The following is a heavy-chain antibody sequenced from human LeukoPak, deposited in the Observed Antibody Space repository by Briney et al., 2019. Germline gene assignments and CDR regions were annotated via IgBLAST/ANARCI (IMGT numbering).Heavy chain of an antibody. J-gene: IGHJ3*02. Sequence: SETLSLTSAVYGGSSSGYYWSWIRQPPGKGLEWIGEINHSGSTNYNPSLKSRVTISVDTSKNQFSLKLSSVTAADAAVYYCASMVRGVIIERNDAFDIWGQGTMVTVSS. CDR1: GGSSSGYY. V-gene: IGHV4-34*01. D-gene: IGHD3-10*01. CDR3: ASMVRGVIIERNDAFDI. CDR2: INHSGST.